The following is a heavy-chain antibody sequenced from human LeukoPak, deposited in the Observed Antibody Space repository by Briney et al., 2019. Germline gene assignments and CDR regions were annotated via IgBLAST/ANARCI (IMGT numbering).Heavy chain of an antibody. V-gene: IGHV4-39*07. D-gene: IGHD5/OR15-5a*01. J-gene: IGHJ3*02. CDR2: IYYSGST. Sequence: SETLSLTCTVSGGSISSSSYYWGWIRQPPGKGLEWIVSIYYSGSTYYNPSLKSRVTISADTSKNQFSLKLSSVTAADTAVYYCARGGRSVAQAFDIWGQGTMVTVSS. CDR1: GGSISSSSYY. CDR3: ARGGRSVAQAFDI.